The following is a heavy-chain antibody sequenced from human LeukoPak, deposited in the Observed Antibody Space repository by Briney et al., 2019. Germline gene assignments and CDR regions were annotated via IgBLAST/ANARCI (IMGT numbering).Heavy chain of an antibody. V-gene: IGHV1-18*01. CDR3: ASDTGSGYSGSWYDY. CDR1: VYTFTSYC. Sequence: ASVKVSCKASVYTFTSYCISGVLHPPAHGLEWMGWFSAYNGNTNYAQKLQGRVTMTTDTSTSTAYMHLVNLRSDGTAACYCASDTGSGYSGSWYDYWGQGTMVTVSS. D-gene: IGHD6-13*01. CDR2: FSAYNGNT. J-gene: IGHJ4*02.